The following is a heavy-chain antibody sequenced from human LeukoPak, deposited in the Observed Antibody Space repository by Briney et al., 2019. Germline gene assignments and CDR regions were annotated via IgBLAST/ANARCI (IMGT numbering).Heavy chain of an antibody. V-gene: IGHV3-21*01. D-gene: IGHD5-18*01. CDR1: GFTFSSYS. Sequence: GGSLRLSRAASGFTFSSYSMNWVRQAPGKGLEWVSSISSSSSYIYYADSVKGRFTISRDNAKNSLYLQMNSLRAEDTAVYYCARVVDTAMVTVDYWGQGTLVTVSS. J-gene: IGHJ4*02. CDR2: ISSSSSYI. CDR3: ARVVDTAMVTVDY.